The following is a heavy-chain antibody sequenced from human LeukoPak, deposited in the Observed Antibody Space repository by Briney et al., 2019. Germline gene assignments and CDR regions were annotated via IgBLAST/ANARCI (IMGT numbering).Heavy chain of an antibody. J-gene: IGHJ6*04. CDR1: GFTFSDYY. Sequence: GGSVRLSCAASGFTFSDYYINWVRQAPGKGLEGVSYISSSGSTIYYADSVKGRFTISRDNAKNSLYLQMNSLRAEDTAVYYCAELGITMIGGVWGKGTTVTISS. CDR2: ISSSGSTI. CDR3: AELGITMIGGV. D-gene: IGHD3-10*02. V-gene: IGHV3-11*04.